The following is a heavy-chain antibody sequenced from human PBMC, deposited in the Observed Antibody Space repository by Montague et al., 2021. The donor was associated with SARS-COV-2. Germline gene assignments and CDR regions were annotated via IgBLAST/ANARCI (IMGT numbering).Heavy chain of an antibody. Sequence: SETLSLTCAISGGSFSNYYWSWIRQPPGKGLEWIGEVNQSGTTIYNPSVKSGVTISEDTSKNQFYLRLNSVTAADTAVYYCARGRRRVVVPGPGPSERAFDIWGQGTMVTVSS. CDR2: VNQSGTT. V-gene: IGHV4-34*01. CDR1: GGSFSNYY. CDR3: ARGRRRVVVPGPGPSERAFDI. D-gene: IGHD2-21*01. J-gene: IGHJ3*02.